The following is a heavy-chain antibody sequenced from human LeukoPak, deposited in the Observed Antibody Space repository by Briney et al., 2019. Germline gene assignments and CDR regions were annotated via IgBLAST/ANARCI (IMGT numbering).Heavy chain of an antibody. J-gene: IGHJ5*02. D-gene: IGHD2-2*01. CDR2: IIPIFGTA. V-gene: IGHV1-69*13. CDR1: GYTFTGYY. Sequence: SVKVSCKASGYTFTGYYMHWVRQAPGQGLEWMGGIIPIFGTANYAQKFQGRVTITADESTSTAYMELSSLRSEDTAAHYCARDLRPQYCSSTSCYLSTHNWFDPWGQGTLVTVSS. CDR3: ARDLRPQYCSSTSCYLSTHNWFDP.